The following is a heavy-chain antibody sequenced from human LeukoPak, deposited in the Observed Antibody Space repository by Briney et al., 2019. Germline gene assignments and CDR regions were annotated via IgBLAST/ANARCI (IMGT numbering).Heavy chain of an antibody. CDR2: MNPNSGHT. CDR1: GYTFTSYD. D-gene: IGHD3-22*01. Sequence: ASVKVSCKASGYTFTSYDINWVRQATGQGLEWMGWMNPNSGHTGYARKFQGRVTMTRNTSITTAYMELSSLRSEDTAVYYCARTHYYDSSGDNWFDPWGQGTLSPSPQ. CDR3: ARTHYYDSSGDNWFDP. J-gene: IGHJ5*02. V-gene: IGHV1-8*01.